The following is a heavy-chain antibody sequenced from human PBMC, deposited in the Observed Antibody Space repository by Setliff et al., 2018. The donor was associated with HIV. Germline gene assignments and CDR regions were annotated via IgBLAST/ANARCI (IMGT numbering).Heavy chain of an antibody. J-gene: IGHJ6*02. CDR2: MYYSGST. Sequence: SETLSLTCTVSGVSISNFYWSWIRQPPGKGLEWIGYMYYSGSTNYNPSLKSRVTISVDKSNNQFSLKLNSVTAADTAVYYCARHNVITYGGLIYDYLYYGLDVWGRGTPVTVSS. V-gene: IGHV4-59*08. CDR1: GVSISNFY. CDR3: ARHNVITYGGLIYDYLYYGLDV. D-gene: IGHD3-16*02.